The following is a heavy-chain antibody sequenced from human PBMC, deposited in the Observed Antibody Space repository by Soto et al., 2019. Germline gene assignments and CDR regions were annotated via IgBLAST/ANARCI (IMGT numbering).Heavy chain of an antibody. CDR2: ISWNSGSI. J-gene: IGHJ6*02. CDR3: AKALAVAGIHYGMDV. D-gene: IGHD6-19*01. CDR1: GFTFDDYA. V-gene: IGHV3-9*01. Sequence: EVQLVDAGGGLVQPGRSLRLSCAASGFTFDDYAMHWVRQAPGKGLEWVTGISWNSGSIGYADSVKGRFTISRDNAKNSLYLQMNSLRAEDTALYYCAKALAVAGIHYGMDVWGQGTTVTVSS.